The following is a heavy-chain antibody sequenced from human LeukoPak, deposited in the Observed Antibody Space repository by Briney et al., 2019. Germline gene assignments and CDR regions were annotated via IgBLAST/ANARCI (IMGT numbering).Heavy chain of an antibody. J-gene: IGHJ4*02. V-gene: IGHV1-46*01. Sequence: ASVKVSCKTSGYTFTGYYIHWVRQAPGQGLEWMGIINPSGGSTSYAQKFQGRVTMTRDTSTSTVYMELSSLRSEDTAVYYCAREPPTTVTTPFDYWGQGTLVTVSP. D-gene: IGHD4-17*01. CDR3: AREPPTTVTTPFDY. CDR1: GYTFTGYY. CDR2: INPSGGST.